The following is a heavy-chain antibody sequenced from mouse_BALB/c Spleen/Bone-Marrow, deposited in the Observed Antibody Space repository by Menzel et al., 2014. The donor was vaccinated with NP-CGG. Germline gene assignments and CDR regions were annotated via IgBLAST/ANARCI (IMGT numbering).Heavy chain of an antibody. CDR2: INPNNGGT. J-gene: IGHJ3*01. CDR3: ARKGYGSSYAWFAY. D-gene: IGHD1-1*01. CDR1: GYTFTEHT. V-gene: IGHV1-18*01. Sequence: VQLQQSGPGLVTPGASVKISCKTSGYTFTEHTMHWVKQSHGKSLEWIGGINPNNGGTSYNQKFKGKATLTVDKSSSTAYMELRRLTSDDSAVYYCARKGYGSSYAWFAYWGQGTLVTVSA.